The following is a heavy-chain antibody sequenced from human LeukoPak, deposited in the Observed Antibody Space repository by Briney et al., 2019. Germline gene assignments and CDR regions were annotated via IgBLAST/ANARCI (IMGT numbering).Heavy chain of an antibody. D-gene: IGHD3-22*01. Sequence: ASVKVSCKASGYTFTGYYMHWVRQAPGQGLERMGWINPNSGGTNYAQKFQGRVTMTRDTSISTAYMELSRLRSDDTAVYYCARAMIVVGISPVGYWGQGTLVTVSS. CDR1: GYTFTGYY. CDR3: ARAMIVVGISPVGY. CDR2: INPNSGGT. J-gene: IGHJ4*02. V-gene: IGHV1-2*02.